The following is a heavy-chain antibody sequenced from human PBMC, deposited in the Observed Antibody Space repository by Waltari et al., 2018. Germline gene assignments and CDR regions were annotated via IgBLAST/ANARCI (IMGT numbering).Heavy chain of an antibody. J-gene: IGHJ6*02. V-gene: IGHV3-73*01. CDR3: TSAYSYAYDPYGMDV. D-gene: IGHD5-18*01. CDR2: IRSKVNSYAT. Sequence: GLEWVGRIRSKVNSYATTYAASVKGRFTISRDDSKNTAYLQMNSLKREDTAVYYCTSAYSYAYDPYGMDVWGRGTTVTVSS.